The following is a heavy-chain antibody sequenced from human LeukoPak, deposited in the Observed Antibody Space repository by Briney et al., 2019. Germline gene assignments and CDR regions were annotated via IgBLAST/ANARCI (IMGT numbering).Heavy chain of an antibody. CDR2: IYYSGST. CDR1: GGSISSRNYY. J-gene: IGHJ4*02. CDR3: ARRVAPHTDYFDY. Sequence: SETLSLTCTVSGGSISSRNYYWGWIRQPPGKGLELIGSIYYSGSTYYNPSLKSRVTISVDTSKNQFSLKLISVTAADAAVYYCARRVAPHTDYFDYWGQGTLVTVSS. V-gene: IGHV4-39*01.